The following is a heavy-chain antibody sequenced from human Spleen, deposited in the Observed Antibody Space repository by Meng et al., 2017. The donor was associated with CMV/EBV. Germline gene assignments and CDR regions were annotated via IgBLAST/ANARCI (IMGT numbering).Heavy chain of an antibody. D-gene: IGHD3-3*01. J-gene: IGHJ6*02. V-gene: IGHV4-59*05. CDR1: GGSISSYY. CDR2: IHHSGST. Sequence: GSLRLSCTVSGGSISSYYWIWIRQPPGKGLEWIGSIHHSGSTHNNPSLKSRVTISADTSKNQFSLKLNSVTAADTAVYYCARDLTIFEMGSPSYYYGMDVWGQGTTVTVSS. CDR3: ARDLTIFEMGSPSYYYGMDV.